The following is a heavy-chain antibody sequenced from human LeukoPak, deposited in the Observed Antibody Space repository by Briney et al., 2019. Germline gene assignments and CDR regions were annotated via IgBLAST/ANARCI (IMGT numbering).Heavy chain of an antibody. CDR3: ARGSWFDP. V-gene: IGHV4-4*07. Sequence: SETLSLTCTVSGGSFINYYWSWLRQPAGKGLEWIGRIYSGGRTNYNPSLNSRVIMSVDTSKNQFSLKLSSVTAADTGTYYCARGSWFDPWGQGTLVTVSS. CDR2: IYSGGRT. J-gene: IGHJ5*02. CDR1: GGSFINYY.